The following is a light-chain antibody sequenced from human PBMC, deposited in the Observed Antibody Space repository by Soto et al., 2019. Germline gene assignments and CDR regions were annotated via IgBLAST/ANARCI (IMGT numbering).Light chain of an antibody. CDR1: QIVLYSSNNKNY. V-gene: IGKV4-1*01. J-gene: IGKJ1*01. CDR2: WAS. Sequence: DIVMTQPPYILGVSGGDSATVNCRSSQIVLYSSNNKNYLAWYQQKPGQPPKLLIYWASTRESGVPDRFSGSGSGTDFTLTISSLQAEDVAVYYCQQYYSTAWTFGQGTKVDIK. CDR3: QQYYSTAWT.